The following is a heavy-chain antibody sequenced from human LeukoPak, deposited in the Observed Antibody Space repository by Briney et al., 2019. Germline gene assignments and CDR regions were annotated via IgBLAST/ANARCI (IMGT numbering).Heavy chain of an antibody. Sequence: SETLSLTCTVSGGSISSSSYYWGWIRQPPGEGLEWIGSIYYSGSTYYNPSLKSRVTISVDTSKNQFSLKLSSVTAADTAVYYCARDQGDYYDSSGYYYVEYFDYWGQGTLVTVSS. V-gene: IGHV4-39*07. CDR1: GGSISSSSYY. J-gene: IGHJ4*02. CDR2: IYYSGST. CDR3: ARDQGDYYDSSGYYYVEYFDY. D-gene: IGHD3-22*01.